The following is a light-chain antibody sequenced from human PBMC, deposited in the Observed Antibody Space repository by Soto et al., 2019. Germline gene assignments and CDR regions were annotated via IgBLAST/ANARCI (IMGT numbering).Light chain of an antibody. CDR2: EVS. Sequence: QSVLTQPASVSGSPGQSITLSCSGTSSDVGSGNFVSWYQHHPGKVPKLMIYEVSKRPSGVSDRFSGSKSGNTASLTISALQAEDEADYYCCSDAGSGTYVFGTGTKVTVL. V-gene: IGLV2-23*02. CDR1: SSDVGSGNF. CDR3: CSDAGSGTYV. J-gene: IGLJ1*01.